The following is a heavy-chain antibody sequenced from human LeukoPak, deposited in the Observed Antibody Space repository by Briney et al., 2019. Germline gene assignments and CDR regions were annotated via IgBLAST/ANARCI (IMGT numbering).Heavy chain of an antibody. D-gene: IGHD4-17*01. CDR3: ARDLNAVTTSYYYYYGMDV. CDR2: INSDGSST. Sequence: GGSLRLSCAASGFTFSSYWMHWVRQAPGKGLVWVSRINSDGSSTSYADSVKGRFTISRDNAKNTLYLQMNSLRAEDTAVYYCARDLNAVTTSYYYYYGMDVWGQGTTVTVSS. V-gene: IGHV3-74*01. CDR1: GFTFSSYW. J-gene: IGHJ6*02.